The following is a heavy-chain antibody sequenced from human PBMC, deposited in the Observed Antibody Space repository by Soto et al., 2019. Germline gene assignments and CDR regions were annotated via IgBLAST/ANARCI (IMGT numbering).Heavy chain of an antibody. Sequence: SETLSLTCTVSGGSISSSSYYWGWIRQPPGKGLEWIGSIYYSGSTYYNPSLKSRVTISVDTSKNQFSLKLSSVTAADTSVYYCASWYSSGWYYFDYWGQGTLVTVSS. D-gene: IGHD6-19*01. CDR1: GGSISSSSYY. V-gene: IGHV4-39*01. CDR2: IYYSGST. CDR3: ASWYSSGWYYFDY. J-gene: IGHJ4*02.